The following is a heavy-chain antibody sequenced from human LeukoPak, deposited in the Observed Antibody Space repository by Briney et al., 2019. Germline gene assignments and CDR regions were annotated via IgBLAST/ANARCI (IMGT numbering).Heavy chain of an antibody. Sequence: PSETLSLTCTVSGGSISSGSYYWSWIRQPAGKGREWIGRIYTSGSTNYNPSLKSRVTISVDMSKNQFSLKLSSVTAADTAVYYCARFGRYCSSTSCLYAFDIWGQGTMVTVSS. D-gene: IGHD2-2*01. J-gene: IGHJ3*02. CDR2: IYTSGST. V-gene: IGHV4-61*02. CDR3: ARFGRYCSSTSCLYAFDI. CDR1: GGSISSGSYY.